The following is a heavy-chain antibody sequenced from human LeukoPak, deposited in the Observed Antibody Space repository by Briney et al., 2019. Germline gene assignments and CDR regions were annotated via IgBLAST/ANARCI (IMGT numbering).Heavy chain of an antibody. V-gene: IGHV1-2*04. CDR1: GCTFTGYY. J-gene: IGHJ4*02. CDR3: ARAPNDCSSTSCYRGYYFDY. D-gene: IGHD2-2*01. CDR2: INPNSGGT. Sequence: ASLKVSCKASGCTFTGYYMHWVRQAPGQGLEWMGWINPNSGGTNYAQKFQGWVTMTRDTSISTAYMELSRLRSDDTAVYYCARAPNDCSSTSCYRGYYFDYWGQGTLVTVSS.